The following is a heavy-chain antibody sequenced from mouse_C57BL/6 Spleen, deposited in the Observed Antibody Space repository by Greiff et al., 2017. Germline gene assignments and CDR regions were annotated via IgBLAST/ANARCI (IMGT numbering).Heavy chain of an antibody. CDR2: ISSGSSTI. CDR3: ARITTVVDWYFDV. Sequence: DVHLVESGGGLVKPGGSLKLSCAASGFTFSDYGMHWVRQAPEKGLEWVAYISSGSSTIYYADTVKGRFTISRDNAKNTLFLQMTSLRSEDTAMYYCARITTVVDWYFDVWGTGTTVTVSS. D-gene: IGHD1-1*01. V-gene: IGHV5-17*01. CDR1: GFTFSDYG. J-gene: IGHJ1*03.